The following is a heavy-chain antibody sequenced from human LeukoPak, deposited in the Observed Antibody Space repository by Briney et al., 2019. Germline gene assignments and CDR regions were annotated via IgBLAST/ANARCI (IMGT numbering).Heavy chain of an antibody. CDR1: GGSISSYY. D-gene: IGHD3-10*01. CDR3: TRGGSNFDY. Sequence: SETLSLTCTVSGGSISSYYLSWVRQPPEKGLEWIGYIYYSGSTNYNPSLKSRVTISVDTSKNQFSLQLTSVTAADTAVYFCTRGGSNFDYWGQGTLVTVSS. V-gene: IGHV4-59*01. J-gene: IGHJ4*02. CDR2: IYYSGST.